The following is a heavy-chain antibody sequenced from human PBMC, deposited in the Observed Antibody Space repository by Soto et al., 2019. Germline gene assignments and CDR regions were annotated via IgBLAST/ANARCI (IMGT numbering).Heavy chain of an antibody. J-gene: IGHJ6*02. V-gene: IGHV4-34*01. CDR2: INHSGST. D-gene: IGHD3-3*02. CDR1: GGSFSGYY. Sequence: SETLSLTCAVYGGSFSGYYWSWIRQPPGKGLEWIGEINHSGSTNYNPSLKSRVTISVDTSKNQFSLELSSVTAADTAVYYCAHFWSGPASYYYYGMDVWGQGTTVTVSS. CDR3: AHFWSGPASYYYYGMDV.